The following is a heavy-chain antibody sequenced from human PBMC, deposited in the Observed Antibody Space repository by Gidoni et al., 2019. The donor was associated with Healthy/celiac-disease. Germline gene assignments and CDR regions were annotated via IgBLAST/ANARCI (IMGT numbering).Heavy chain of an antibody. V-gene: IGHV1-69*01. J-gene: IGHJ3*02. CDR2: IIPIFGTA. CDR1: GGPFSSYA. Sequence: QVQLVQSGAEVKKPGSSVKVSCKASGGPFSSYAISWVRQAPGQGLEWMGGIIPIFGTANYAQKVQGRVTIIADESTSTAYMELSSLRSEDTAVYYCAREVLRDGYPTHDAFDIWGQGTMVTVSS. CDR3: AREVLRDGYPTHDAFDI. D-gene: IGHD5-12*01.